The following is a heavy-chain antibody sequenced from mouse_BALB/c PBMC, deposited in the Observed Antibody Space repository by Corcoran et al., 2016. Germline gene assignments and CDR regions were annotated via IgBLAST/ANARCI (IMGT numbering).Heavy chain of an antibody. CDR1: GFDFSRYW. D-gene: IGHD2-2*01. Sequence: EVKLLESGGGLVQPGGSLKLSCAASGFDFSRYWMSWVRQAPGKGLEWIGEINPDSSTINYTPSLKDKFIISRDNAKNTRYLQMSKVRSEDTALYYCARRGYAFYYFDYWGQGTTLTVSS. V-gene: IGHV4-1*02. CDR3: ARRGYAFYYFDY. CDR2: INPDSSTI. J-gene: IGHJ2*01.